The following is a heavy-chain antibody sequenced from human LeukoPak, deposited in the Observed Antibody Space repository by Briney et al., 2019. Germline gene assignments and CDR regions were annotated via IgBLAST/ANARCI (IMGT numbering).Heavy chain of an antibody. J-gene: IGHJ4*02. D-gene: IGHD6-13*01. CDR2: ISAYNGNT. CDR3: ARDSAELVPGYSDY. Sequence: GASVKVSCKSSGYTFTSYGISWVRQAPGQGLAWMGWISAYNGNTNYAQKLQGRVTMTTDTSTSTAYMELRSLRSDDTAVYYCARDSAELVPGYSDYWGQGTLVTVSS. CDR1: GYTFTSYG. V-gene: IGHV1-18*01.